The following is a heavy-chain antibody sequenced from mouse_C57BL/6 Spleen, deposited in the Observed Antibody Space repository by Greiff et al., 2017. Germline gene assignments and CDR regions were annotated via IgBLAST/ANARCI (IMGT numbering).Heavy chain of an antibody. CDR1: GYSITSGYY. CDR2: ISYDGSN. CDR3: ARSLTVYYFDY. V-gene: IGHV3-6*01. J-gene: IGHJ2*01. D-gene: IGHD4-1*01. Sequence: VQLQQSGPGLVKPSQSLSLTCSVTGYSITSGYYWNWIRQFPGNKLEWMGYISYDGSNNYNPSLKNRISITRDTSKNQFFLKLNSVTTEDTATYYCARSLTVYYFDYWGQGTTLTVSS.